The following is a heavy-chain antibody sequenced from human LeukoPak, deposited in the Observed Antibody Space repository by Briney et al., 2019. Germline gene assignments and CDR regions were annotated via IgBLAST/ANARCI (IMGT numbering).Heavy chain of an antibody. D-gene: IGHD2-15*01. CDR2: INPNSGGT. Sequence: GASVKVSCKASGYTFTGYYMHWVRQAPGQGLEWMGWINPNSGGTNYAQKFQGRVTMTRDTSISTAYMELSSLRSEDTAVYYCARPLRGYCSGGSCYSKGYAFDIWGQGTMVTVSS. CDR1: GYTFTGYY. V-gene: IGHV1-2*02. J-gene: IGHJ3*02. CDR3: ARPLRGYCSGGSCYSKGYAFDI.